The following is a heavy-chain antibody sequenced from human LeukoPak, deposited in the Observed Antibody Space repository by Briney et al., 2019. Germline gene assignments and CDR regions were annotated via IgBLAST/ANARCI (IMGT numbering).Heavy chain of an antibody. J-gene: IGHJ6*02. Sequence: PGGSLRLSCAASGFTFSTYAMIWVRQAPAKGLEWVSAISDSGGSTYYADSVKGRFTISRDNSKSTLYLQMNSLRAEDTAVYYCARSLTMAPQYYGMDVWGQGTTVTVSS. CDR3: ARSLTMAPQYYGMDV. D-gene: IGHD3-10*01. CDR2: ISDSGGST. V-gene: IGHV3-23*01. CDR1: GFTFSTYA.